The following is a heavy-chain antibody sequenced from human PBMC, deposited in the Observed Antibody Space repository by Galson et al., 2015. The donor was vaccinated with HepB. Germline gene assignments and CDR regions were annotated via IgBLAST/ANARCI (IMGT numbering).Heavy chain of an antibody. D-gene: IGHD2-15*01. Sequence: SLRLSCAASGFGFFDYWMNWVRQAPGKGLECVSVMYAGGDTTYADSVTGRFTLSSDNSKNTVYLQMNSLRGDDTAVYYCATSTKWSGYFDYWGRGTLVTVSS. CDR2: MYAGGDT. J-gene: IGHJ4*01. CDR1: GFGFFDYW. V-gene: IGHV3-53*01. CDR3: ATSTKWSGYFDY.